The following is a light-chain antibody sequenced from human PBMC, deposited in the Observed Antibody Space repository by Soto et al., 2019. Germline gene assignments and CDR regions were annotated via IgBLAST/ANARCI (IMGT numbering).Light chain of an antibody. CDR3: QQYHRASIT. CDR2: DAS. V-gene: IGKV1-5*01. Sequence: DIQMTQSPSTLSASVGDRVTITCRASQSLNNWLAWYQQRPGKAPKLLIYDASTLERGVPSRFSGTGSGTEFTLTISSLQPDDFATYYCQQYHRASITFGQGTRLEIK. J-gene: IGKJ5*01. CDR1: QSLNNW.